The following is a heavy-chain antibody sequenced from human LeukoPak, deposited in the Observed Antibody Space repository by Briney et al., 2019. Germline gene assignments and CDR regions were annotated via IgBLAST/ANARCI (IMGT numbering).Heavy chain of an antibody. V-gene: IGHV4-39*06. Sequence: SETLSLTCTVSGGSISSGGYYWSWIRQPPGKGLEWIGEINHSGSTNYNPSLKSRVTISVDTSKNQFPLKLSSVTAADTAAYYCARPQGLWGQWLAFDYWGQGTLVTVSS. J-gene: IGHJ4*02. D-gene: IGHD6-19*01. CDR3: ARPQGLWGQWLAFDY. CDR1: GGSISSGGYY. CDR2: INHSGST.